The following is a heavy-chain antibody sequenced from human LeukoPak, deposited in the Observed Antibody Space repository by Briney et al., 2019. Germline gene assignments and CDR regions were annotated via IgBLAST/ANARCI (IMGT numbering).Heavy chain of an antibody. CDR2: IWYDGSNK. CDR1: GFTFSSYG. CDR3: AREACCGGDCYPHYYYYGMDV. V-gene: IGHV3-33*01. D-gene: IGHD2-21*02. J-gene: IGHJ6*02. Sequence: GRSLRLSCAASGFTFSSYGMHWVRQAPGKGLEWVAVIWYDGSNKYYADSVKGRFTISRDNSKNTLYLQMNSLRAEDTAVYYCAREACCGGDCYPHYYYYGMDVWGQGTTVTVSS.